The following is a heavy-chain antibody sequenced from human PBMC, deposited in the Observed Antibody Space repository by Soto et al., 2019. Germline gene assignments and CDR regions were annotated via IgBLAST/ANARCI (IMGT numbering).Heavy chain of an antibody. CDR3: AKTMVRGPYYYGMDV. Sequence: ASVKVSCKASGGTFSSYATSWVRQAPGQGLEWMGGIIPIFGTANYAQKFQGRVTITADESTSTAYMELSSLRSEDTAVYYCAKTMVRGPYYYGMDVWGQGTTVTSP. J-gene: IGHJ6*02. D-gene: IGHD3-10*01. CDR1: GGTFSSYA. CDR2: IIPIFGTA. V-gene: IGHV1-69*13.